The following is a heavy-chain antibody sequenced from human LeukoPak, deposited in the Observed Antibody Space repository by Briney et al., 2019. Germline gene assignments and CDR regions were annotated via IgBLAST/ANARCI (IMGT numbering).Heavy chain of an antibody. D-gene: IGHD2-2*01. Sequence: TGGSLRLSCAASGFTFSSYSMNWVRQAPGKGLEWVSSISSSSSYIYYADSVKGRFTISRDNAKNSLYLQMNSLRAEDTAVYYCARARYQLLALDYWGQGTLVTVSS. V-gene: IGHV3-21*01. CDR3: ARARYQLLALDY. J-gene: IGHJ4*02. CDR1: GFTFSSYS. CDR2: ISSSSSYI.